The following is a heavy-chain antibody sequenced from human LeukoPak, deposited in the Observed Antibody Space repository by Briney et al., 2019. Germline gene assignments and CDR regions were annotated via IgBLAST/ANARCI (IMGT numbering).Heavy chain of an antibody. CDR3: ARDQVPDCSSTSRYGY. Sequence: GGSLRLSCAASGFTFSSYWMSWVRQAPGKGLEWVANIKQDGSEKYYVDSVKGRFTISRDNAKNSLYLQMNSLRAEDTAVYYCARDQVPDCSSTSRYGYRGQGTLVTVSS. J-gene: IGHJ4*02. CDR2: IKQDGSEK. V-gene: IGHV3-7*01. CDR1: GFTFSSYW. D-gene: IGHD2-2*01.